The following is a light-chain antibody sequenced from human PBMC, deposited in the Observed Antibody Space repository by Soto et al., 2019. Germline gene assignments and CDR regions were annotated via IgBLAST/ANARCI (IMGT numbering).Light chain of an antibody. CDR2: AAS. CDR1: QGIDIY. Sequence: DIQMTQSPSSLSASVGDRVTITCRASQGIDIYVAWYQQKPGKVPTLLIYAASTLQSGVPSLFSGSGSGTDFTLTISSLQPEDVAIYYCQKYNRAPATFGQGTRLEIK. V-gene: IGKV1-27*01. J-gene: IGKJ5*01. CDR3: QKYNRAPAT.